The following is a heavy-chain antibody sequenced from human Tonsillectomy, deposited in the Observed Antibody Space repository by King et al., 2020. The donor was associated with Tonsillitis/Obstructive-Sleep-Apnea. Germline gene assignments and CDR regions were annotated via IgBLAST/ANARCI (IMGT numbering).Heavy chain of an antibody. V-gene: IGHV1-2*06. CDR2: INPNRGGT. CDR3: ARGLLYFHYYMDV. J-gene: IGHJ6*03. D-gene: IGHD1-26*01. CDR1: AYTFTDYY. Sequence: VQLVESGAEVKKPGASVKVSCKASAYTFTDYYMHWVRQAPGQGLEWMGRINPNRGGTNYALKFQGRVTMTRDTSISTAYMELSRLRSDDTAVYYCARGLLYFHYYMDVGGKGTTVTVSS.